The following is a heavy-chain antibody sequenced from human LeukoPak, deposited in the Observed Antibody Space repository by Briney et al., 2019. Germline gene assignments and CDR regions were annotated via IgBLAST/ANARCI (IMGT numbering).Heavy chain of an antibody. J-gene: IGHJ4*02. CDR3: ARVYYYDSSSHFGY. Sequence: GASVKVSCKTSGYTFTGYYMHWVRQAPGQGLEWMGWINPNSGGTNYAQKFQGRVTMTSDTSISTAYMELSRLRSDDTAVYYCARVYYYDSSSHFGYWGQGTLVTVSS. D-gene: IGHD3-22*01. CDR1: GYTFTGYY. V-gene: IGHV1-2*02. CDR2: INPNSGGT.